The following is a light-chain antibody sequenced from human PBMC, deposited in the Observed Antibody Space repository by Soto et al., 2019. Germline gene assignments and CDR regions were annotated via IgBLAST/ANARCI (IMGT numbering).Light chain of an antibody. V-gene: IGKV3-20*01. CDR3: QQYGSSPWT. CDR1: QTVSSSY. Sequence: EIVLTQSTGTLSLSPGERATLSCRASQTVSSSYLAWYQQKPGQAPRLLIYGASSRATGIPDRFSGSGSGTDFTLTISRLEPEDFAVYYCQQYGSSPWTFRQGTKVESK. J-gene: IGKJ1*01. CDR2: GAS.